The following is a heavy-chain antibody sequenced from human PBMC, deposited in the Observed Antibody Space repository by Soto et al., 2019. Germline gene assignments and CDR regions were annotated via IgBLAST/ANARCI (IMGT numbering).Heavy chain of an antibody. D-gene: IGHD3-3*01. J-gene: IGHJ6*02. CDR2: TYYRSKWYN. CDR3: ARQRSPYDFWSGFDGMDV. V-gene: IGHV6-1*01. Sequence: SQTLSLTCAISGESVSSNSAAWNRIRQSPSRGLEWLGRTYYRSKWYNDYAVSVKSRITINPDTSKNQFSLQLNSVTPEDTAVYYCARQRSPYDFWSGFDGMDVWGQGTTVTVSS. CDR1: GESVSSNSAA.